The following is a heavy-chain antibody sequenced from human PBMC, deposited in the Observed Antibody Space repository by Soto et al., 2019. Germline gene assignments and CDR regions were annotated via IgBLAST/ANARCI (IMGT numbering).Heavy chain of an antibody. V-gene: IGHV3-21*01. Sequence: GGSLRLSCAASGFTFSSYSMNWVRQAPGKGLEWVSSISSSSSYIYYADSVKGRFTISRDNAKNSLYLQMNGLRAEDTAVYYCARDRSYYDSSGYYYYYGMDVWGQGTTVTV. CDR1: GFTFSSYS. D-gene: IGHD3-22*01. CDR2: ISSSSSYI. J-gene: IGHJ6*02. CDR3: ARDRSYYDSSGYYYYYGMDV.